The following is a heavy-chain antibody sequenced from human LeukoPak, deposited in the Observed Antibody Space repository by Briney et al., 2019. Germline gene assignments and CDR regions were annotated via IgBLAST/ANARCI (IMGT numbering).Heavy chain of an antibody. D-gene: IGHD3-22*01. J-gene: IGHJ6*02. CDR1: GFTFSDYY. CDR3: ARSIGSYYTMDV. Sequence: GGSLRLSCVACGFTFSDYYMNWIRQAPGRGLEWVSYISGSGSDFYYADSVKGRFTISRDNAKNSLYLQMNSLRAEDTAVYYCARSIGSYYTMDVWGQGTTVTVPS. CDR2: ISGSGSDF. V-gene: IGHV3-11*01.